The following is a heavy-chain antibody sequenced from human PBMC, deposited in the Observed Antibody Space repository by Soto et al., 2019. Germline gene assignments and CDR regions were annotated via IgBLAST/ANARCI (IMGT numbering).Heavy chain of an antibody. D-gene: IGHD1-1*01. CDR3: ARDIDTWSLGTPGY. J-gene: IGHJ4*02. CDR2: ISYDGSNK. CDR1: GFTFSSYA. Sequence: QVQLVESGGGVVQPGRSLRLSCAASGFTFSSYAMHWVRQAPGKGLEWVAVISYDGSNKYYADSVKGRFTIYRDNSKNTLYLQMNSLRAEDTAVYYCARDIDTWSLGTPGYWGQGTLVTVSS. V-gene: IGHV3-30-3*01.